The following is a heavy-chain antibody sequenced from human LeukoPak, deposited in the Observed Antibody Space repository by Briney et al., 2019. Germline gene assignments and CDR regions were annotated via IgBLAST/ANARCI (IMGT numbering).Heavy chain of an antibody. Sequence: SGGSLRLSCAASGFTFSSYAMSWVRQAPGKGLEWVSAISGSGGSTYYADSVKGRFTISRDNSKNTLYLQMNSLRAEDTAVYYCAKGFEQLWSLYYFDYWGQGTLVTVSS. CDR2: ISGSGGST. CDR1: GFTFSSYA. V-gene: IGHV3-23*01. J-gene: IGHJ4*02. CDR3: AKGFEQLWSLYYFDY. D-gene: IGHD5-18*01.